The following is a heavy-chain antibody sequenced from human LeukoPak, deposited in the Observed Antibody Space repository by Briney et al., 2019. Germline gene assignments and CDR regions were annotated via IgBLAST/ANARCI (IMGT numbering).Heavy chain of an antibody. V-gene: IGHV3-23*01. CDR3: ARKEAYCSGGSCYSDY. J-gene: IGHJ4*02. D-gene: IGHD2-15*01. CDR2: ISGSGGST. CDR1: GFTFSSYA. Sequence: PGGSLRLSCAASGFTFSSYAMSWVRQAPGKGLEWVSAISGSGGSTYYADSVKGRFTISRDNSKNTLYLQMNSLRAEDTAVYYCARKEAYCSGGSCYSDYWGQGTLVTDSS.